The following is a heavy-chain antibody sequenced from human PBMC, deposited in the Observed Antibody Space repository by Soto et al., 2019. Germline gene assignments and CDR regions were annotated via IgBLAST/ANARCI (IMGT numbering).Heavy chain of an antibody. CDR1: GFTFDDYA. Sequence: HPGGSLRLSCAASGFTFDDYAMHWVRQTPGKGLEWVSGITWNSGTIGYADPVKGRFTISRDNGKNSLYLQMNSLRPEDTALYYCAKDHYGLAIYGMDVWGQGTTVTVSS. D-gene: IGHD3-10*01. CDR3: AKDHYGLAIYGMDV. V-gene: IGHV3-9*01. J-gene: IGHJ6*02. CDR2: ITWNSGTI.